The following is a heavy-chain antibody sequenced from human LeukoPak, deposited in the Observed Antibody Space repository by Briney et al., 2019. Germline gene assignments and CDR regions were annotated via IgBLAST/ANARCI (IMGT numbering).Heavy chain of an antibody. Sequence: SETLSLTCTVSGGSISSSNQYWGWIRQSPGKGLEWIGNFFYSGITYYNPSLKSRVTISVDTSKNQFSLNLRSATAADTAVYYCARHLGMSTMDYWGQGTLVTVSS. J-gene: IGHJ4*02. CDR2: FFYSGIT. CDR1: GGSISSSNQY. V-gene: IGHV4-39*01. CDR3: ARHLGMSTMDY. D-gene: IGHD5/OR15-5a*01.